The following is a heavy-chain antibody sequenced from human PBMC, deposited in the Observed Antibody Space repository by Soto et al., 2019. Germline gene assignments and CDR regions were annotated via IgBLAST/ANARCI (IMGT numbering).Heavy chain of an antibody. V-gene: IGHV3-33*01. CDR2: IWYDGSNK. CDR1: GFTFSSYG. CDR3: ARDYYDSSGYTSQDY. J-gene: IGHJ4*02. D-gene: IGHD3-22*01. Sequence: GGSLRLSCAASGFTFSSYGMHWVRQAPGKGLEWVAVIWYDGSNKYYADSVKGRFTISRDNSKSTLYLQMNSLRAEDTAVYYCARDYYDSSGYTSQDYWGQGTLVTVSS.